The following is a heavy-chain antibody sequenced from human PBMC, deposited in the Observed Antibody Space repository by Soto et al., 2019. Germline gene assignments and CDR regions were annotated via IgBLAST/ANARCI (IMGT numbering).Heavy chain of an antibody. CDR1: GGSFSGYS. D-gene: IGHD1-1*01. V-gene: IGHV4-34*01. CDR3: ARDLESSSTFDY. Sequence: PSETLSLTCAVYGGSFSGYSWTWIRQPPGTGLEWIGEINHSGSTNYNPSLKSRFTISRDNAKNSLYLQMNSLRAEDTAVYYCARDLESSSTFDYWGQGTLVTVSS. J-gene: IGHJ4*02. CDR2: INHSGST.